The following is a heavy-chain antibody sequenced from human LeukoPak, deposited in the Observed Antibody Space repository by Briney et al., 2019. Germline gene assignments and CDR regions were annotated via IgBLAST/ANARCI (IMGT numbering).Heavy chain of an antibody. J-gene: IGHJ4*02. CDR2: IYTSGST. V-gene: IGHV4-4*07. CDR1: GGSISSYY. CDR3: ARGISFHPYYYDSSGYYFDY. Sequence: SETLSLTCTVSGGSISSYYWSGIRQPAGKGLEWIGRIYTSGSTNYNPSLKSRVTMSVDTSKNQFSLKLSSVTAADTAVYYCARGISFHPYYYDSSGYYFDYWGQGTLVTVSS. D-gene: IGHD3-22*01.